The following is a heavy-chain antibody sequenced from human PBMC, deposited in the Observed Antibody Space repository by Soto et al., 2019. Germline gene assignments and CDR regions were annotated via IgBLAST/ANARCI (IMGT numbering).Heavy chain of an antibody. D-gene: IGHD6-13*01. V-gene: IGHV4-4*02. CDR3: ARGTWAAAFAY. Sequence: ETLSLTCAVSGGSISSSNWWSWVRQPPGKGLEWIGEIYHSGSTNYNPSLKSRVTISADTSKNQFSLNLNSGTTADTAVYYCARGTWAAAFAYWGQG. CDR2: IYHSGST. J-gene: IGHJ4*02. CDR1: GGSISSSNW.